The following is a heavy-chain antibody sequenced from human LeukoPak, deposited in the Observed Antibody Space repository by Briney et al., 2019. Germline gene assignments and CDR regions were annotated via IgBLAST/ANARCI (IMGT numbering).Heavy chain of an antibody. CDR2: INPNSGGT. Sequence: ASVKVSCKASEYTFTGYYMHWVRQAPGQGLEWMGWINPNSGGTNYAQKFQGRVTMTRDTSISTAYMELSRLRSDDTAVYYCAREGYCSSTSCYDGNWFDPWGQGTLVTVSS. D-gene: IGHD2-2*01. V-gene: IGHV1-2*02. CDR3: AREGYCSSTSCYDGNWFDP. CDR1: EYTFTGYY. J-gene: IGHJ5*02.